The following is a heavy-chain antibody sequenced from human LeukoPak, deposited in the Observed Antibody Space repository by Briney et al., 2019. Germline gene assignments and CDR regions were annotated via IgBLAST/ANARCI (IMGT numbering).Heavy chain of an antibody. D-gene: IGHD1-26*01. CDR2: ISWDGGST. CDR3: AKVGGSGSYGRDDAFDI. CDR1: GFTFSSYA. Sequence: GGSLRLSCAASGFTFSSYAMSWVRQAPGKGLEWVSLISWDGGSTYYADSVKGRFTISRDNSENSLYLQMNSLRAEDTALYYCAKVGGSGSYGRDDAFDIWGQGTMVTVSS. V-gene: IGHV3-43D*03. J-gene: IGHJ3*02.